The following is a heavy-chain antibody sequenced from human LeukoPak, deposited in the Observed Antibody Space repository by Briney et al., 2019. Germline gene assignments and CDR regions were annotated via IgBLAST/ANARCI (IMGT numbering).Heavy chain of an antibody. J-gene: IGHJ5*02. Sequence: GGSLRLSCAASGFTFSSYAMSWVRQAPGKGLEWVSAISGSGGSTYYADSVKGRFTISRDNSENTLYLQMNSLRAEDTAVYYCAKDPRYSYGPPGGQGTLVTVSS. D-gene: IGHD5-18*01. CDR2: ISGSGGST. V-gene: IGHV3-23*01. CDR3: AKDPRYSYGPP. CDR1: GFTFSSYA.